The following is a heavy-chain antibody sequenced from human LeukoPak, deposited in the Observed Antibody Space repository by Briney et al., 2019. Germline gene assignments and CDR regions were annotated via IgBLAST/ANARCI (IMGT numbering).Heavy chain of an antibody. V-gene: IGHV3-30*04. CDR1: GFSFGSFA. Sequence: PGGSLRLSCAASGFSFGSFALHWVRQAPGKGLEWVAIISYDGSNQYYADSVKGRFTISRDNSKNTVCLQMNSLRAEDTAIYYCAKRTGATSGFDYWGQGTLVTVSS. J-gene: IGHJ4*02. D-gene: IGHD1-26*01. CDR3: AKRTGATSGFDY. CDR2: ISYDGSNQ.